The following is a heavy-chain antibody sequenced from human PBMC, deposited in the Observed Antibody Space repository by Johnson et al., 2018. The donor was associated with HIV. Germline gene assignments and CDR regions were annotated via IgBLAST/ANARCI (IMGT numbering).Heavy chain of an antibody. V-gene: IGHV3-23*04. CDR1: GFTFSSYA. Sequence: VQLVESGGGVVRPGGSLRLSCAASGFTFSSYAMSWVRQAPGKGLEWVSAISGSGGSTYYAESVKGRFTISRDNSRNTLYLQMNSLRAEDTAVYRCAKGLAGAFDIWGQGTMVTVSS. CDR3: AKGLAGAFDI. J-gene: IGHJ3*02. D-gene: IGHD6-19*01. CDR2: ISGSGGST.